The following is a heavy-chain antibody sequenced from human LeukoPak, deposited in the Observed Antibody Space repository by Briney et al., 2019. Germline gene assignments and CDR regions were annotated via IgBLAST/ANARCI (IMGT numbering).Heavy chain of an antibody. Sequence: PGGSLRLSCAASGFTFSTYAMSWVRQTPGKGLEWVSYISSSGSAIYYADSVKGRFTISRDNAKNSLYLQMNSLRAEDTAVYYCARPGIAVAGEFFDYWGQGTLVTVSS. J-gene: IGHJ4*02. CDR1: GFTFSTYA. D-gene: IGHD6-19*01. V-gene: IGHV3-48*04. CDR2: ISSSGSAI. CDR3: ARPGIAVAGEFFDY.